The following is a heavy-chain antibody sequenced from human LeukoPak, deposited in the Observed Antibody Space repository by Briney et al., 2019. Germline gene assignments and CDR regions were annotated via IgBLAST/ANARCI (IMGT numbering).Heavy chain of an antibody. J-gene: IGHJ5*02. V-gene: IGHV4-34*01. Sequence: QPSETLSLTCAVYGGSFSGFYCSWVRQPPAKGLEWIGDNNHSESTHYNPSFKSRVTILVDTSRNQFSLKLTSVTAADTAVYYCARGPDSGSHFACFDPWGQGTLVTVSS. CDR1: GGSFSGFY. D-gene: IGHD3-10*01. CDR3: ARGPDSGSHFACFDP. CDR2: NNHSEST.